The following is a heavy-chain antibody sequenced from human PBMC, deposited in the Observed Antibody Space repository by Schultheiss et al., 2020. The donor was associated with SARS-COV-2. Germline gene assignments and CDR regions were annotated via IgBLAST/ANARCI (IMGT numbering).Heavy chain of an antibody. CDR2: ISSSSSYI. Sequence: GGSLRLSCAASGFTFSSYSMNWVRQAPGKGLEWVSSISSSSSYIYYADSVKGRFTISRDNAKNSLYLQMNSLRAEDTAVYYCAKEWDGSGSYHFDYWGQGTLVTVSS. CDR3: AKEWDGSGSYHFDY. J-gene: IGHJ4*02. D-gene: IGHD3-10*01. V-gene: IGHV3-21*04. CDR1: GFTFSSYS.